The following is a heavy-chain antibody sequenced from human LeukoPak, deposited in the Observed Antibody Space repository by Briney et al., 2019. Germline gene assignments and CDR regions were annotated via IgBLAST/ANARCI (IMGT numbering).Heavy chain of an antibody. V-gene: IGHV3-7*03. CDR3: ARGGYYDSSGRNFDY. CDR1: GFTFSNYW. CDR2: IRQDGSDK. Sequence: PGGSLRLSCAAPGFTFSNYWMSWVRQVPGKGLEWVAKIRQDGSDKYYVDSVKGRFTISRDNAKNSLYLQMSSLRAEDTAVYYCARGGYYDSSGRNFDYWGQGTLVTVSS. J-gene: IGHJ4*02. D-gene: IGHD3-22*01.